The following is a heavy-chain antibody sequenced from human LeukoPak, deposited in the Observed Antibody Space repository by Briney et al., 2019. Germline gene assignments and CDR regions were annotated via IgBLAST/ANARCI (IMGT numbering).Heavy chain of an antibody. CDR3: ARDLEIAVAGHWYFDL. V-gene: IGHV1-2*02. D-gene: IGHD6-19*01. CDR1: GYTFTSYG. Sequence: ASVKVSCKASGYTFTSYGISWVRQAPGQGLEWMGWINPNSGGTNYAQKFQGRVTMTRDTSISTAYMELSRLRSDDTAVYYCARDLEIAVAGHWYFDLWGRGTLVTVSS. CDR2: INPNSGGT. J-gene: IGHJ2*01.